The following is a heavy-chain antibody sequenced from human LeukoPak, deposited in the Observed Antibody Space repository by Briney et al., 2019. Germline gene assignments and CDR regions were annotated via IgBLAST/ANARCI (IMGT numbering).Heavy chain of an antibody. CDR3: AKSDSSGYYPLGY. CDR2: ISGSGGST. CDR1: GFTFSSYA. V-gene: IGHV3-23*01. D-gene: IGHD3-22*01. J-gene: IGHJ4*02. Sequence: AGGSLRLSCAASGFTFSSYAMSWVRQAPGKGLEWVSAISGSGGSTYYADSVKGRYTISRDNSKNTLYLQMNSLRAEDTAVYYCAKSDSSGYYPLGYWGQGTLVTVSS.